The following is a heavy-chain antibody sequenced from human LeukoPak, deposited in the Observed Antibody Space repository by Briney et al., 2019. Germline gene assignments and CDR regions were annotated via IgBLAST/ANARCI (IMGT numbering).Heavy chain of an antibody. CDR2: VSSGSSTI. CDR1: GFTFSDYY. CDR3: ARGAFDI. Sequence: GGSLRLSCAASGFTFSDYYMSWIRQAPGKALEWVSYVSSGSSTIYYADSVKGRFTVSRDNGKRSLYLHMNSLTAADTAVYYCARGAFDIWGQGTMVTVSS. V-gene: IGHV3-11*04. J-gene: IGHJ3*02.